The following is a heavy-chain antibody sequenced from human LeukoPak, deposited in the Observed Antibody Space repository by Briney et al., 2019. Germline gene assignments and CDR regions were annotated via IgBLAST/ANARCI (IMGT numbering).Heavy chain of an antibody. CDR2: ISSSGSTI. CDR1: GFTFSDYY. D-gene: IGHD3-10*01. V-gene: IGHV3-11*04. CDR3: ARDRGSRAFDI. J-gene: IGHJ3*02. Sequence: GGSLSLSCAASGFTFSDYYMSWIRQAPGKGLEWVSYISSSGSTIYYTDSVKGRFTNSRDNAKNSLYLQMNSLRAEDTAVYYCARDRGSRAFDIWGQGTMVTVSS.